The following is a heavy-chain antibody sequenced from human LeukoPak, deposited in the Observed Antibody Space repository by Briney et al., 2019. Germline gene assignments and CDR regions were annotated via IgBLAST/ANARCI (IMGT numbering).Heavy chain of an antibody. CDR2: ISCSGSTI. Sequence: GGSLRLSCAASGFTFSSYEMNWVRQAPGKGLEWVSYISCSGSTIYYADSVKGRFTISRDNAKNSLYVQMNSLRAEDTAIYYCARANLDAFDIWGQGTMVTVSS. V-gene: IGHV3-48*03. CDR3: ARANLDAFDI. J-gene: IGHJ3*02. CDR1: GFTFSSYE.